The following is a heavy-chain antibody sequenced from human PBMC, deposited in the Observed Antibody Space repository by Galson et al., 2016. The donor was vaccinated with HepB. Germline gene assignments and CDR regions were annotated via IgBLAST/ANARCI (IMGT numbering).Heavy chain of an antibody. CDR3: AKDGYYYDSSGYYTYYFDY. CDR1: GFAFDDYW. CDR2: IHKDGNTK. Sequence: SLRLSCAASGFAFDDYWMSWVRQGPVKGLEWVANIHKDGNTKAYVGSVQGRLTISRGNSKNTLYLQMNSLRAEDTAVYYCAKDGYYYDSSGYYTYYFDYWGQGTLVTVSS. J-gene: IGHJ4*02. V-gene: IGHV3-7*01. D-gene: IGHD3-22*01.